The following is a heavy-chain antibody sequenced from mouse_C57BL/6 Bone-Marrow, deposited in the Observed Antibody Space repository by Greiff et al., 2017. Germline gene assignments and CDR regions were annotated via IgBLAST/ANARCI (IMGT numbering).Heavy chain of an antibody. Sequence: QVQLQQPGAELVKPGASVKMSCKASGYTFTSYWITWVKQRPGQGPGWIGDIYPGSGSTNYNEKFKSKATLTVDTSSSTAYMQLSSLTSEDSAVYYCARAGIYYFDYWGQGTTLTVSS. V-gene: IGHV1-55*01. J-gene: IGHJ2*01. CDR1: GYTFTSYW. CDR3: ARAGIYYFDY. D-gene: IGHD4-1*01. CDR2: IYPGSGST.